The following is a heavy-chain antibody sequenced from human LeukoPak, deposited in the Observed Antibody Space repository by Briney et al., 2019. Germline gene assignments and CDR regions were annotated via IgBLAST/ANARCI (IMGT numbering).Heavy chain of an antibody. V-gene: IGHV3-48*03. CDR2: INPSGSTI. CDR1: GFIFSNYE. Sequence: GGSLRLSCAASGFIFSNYEMNWVRQAPGKGLEWVSYINPSGSTIYYADSVKGRFTMSRDNAKNSLYLQMNSLRAEDTAVYYCARDRSSSWYDAFDIWGQGTMVTVSS. D-gene: IGHD6-13*01. J-gene: IGHJ3*02. CDR3: ARDRSSSWYDAFDI.